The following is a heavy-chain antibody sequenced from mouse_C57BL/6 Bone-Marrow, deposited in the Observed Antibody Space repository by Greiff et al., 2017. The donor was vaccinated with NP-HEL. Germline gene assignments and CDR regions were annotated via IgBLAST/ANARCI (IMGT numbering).Heavy chain of an antibody. V-gene: IGHV14-4*01. CDR2: IDPENGDT. J-gene: IGHJ2*01. CDR1: GFKIKDDY. Sequence: EVQLQESGAELVRPGASVKLSCTASGFKIKDDYMHWVKQRPEQGLEWIGWIDPENGDTEYASKVQGKATITADTSSNTAYLQLSSLTSEDTAVYYCTTDYYGSSDYWGQGTTLTVSS. D-gene: IGHD1-1*01. CDR3: TTDYYGSSDY.